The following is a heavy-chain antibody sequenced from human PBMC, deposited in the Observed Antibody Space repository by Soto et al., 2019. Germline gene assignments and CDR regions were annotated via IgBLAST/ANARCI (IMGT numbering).Heavy chain of an antibody. D-gene: IGHD3-3*01. CDR2: IWYDGSNK. J-gene: IGHJ4*02. CDR3: ARDSGIRAGLRFLEWLLISDY. CDR1: GFTFSSYG. V-gene: IGHV3-33*01. Sequence: GGSLRLSCAASGFTFSSYGMHWVRQAPGKGLEWVAVIWYDGSNKYYADSVKGRFTISRDNSKNTLYLQMNSLRAEDTAVYYCARDSGIRAGLRFLEWLLISDYWGQGTLVTVSS.